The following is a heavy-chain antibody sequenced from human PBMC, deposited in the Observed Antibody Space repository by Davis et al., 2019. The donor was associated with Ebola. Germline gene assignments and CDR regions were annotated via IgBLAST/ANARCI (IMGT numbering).Heavy chain of an antibody. J-gene: IGHJ4*02. CDR2: IYYSGST. CDR3: ARQFKDIVLMVYAPYYFDY. Sequence: MPSETLSLTCTVSGGSVSNYYWSWIRQPPGKGLEWIGYIYYSGSTNYNPSLKSRVTISVDTSKNQFSLKLSSVTAADTAVYYCARQFKDIVLMVYAPYYFDYWGQGTLVTVSS. V-gene: IGHV4-59*08. CDR1: GGSVSNYY. D-gene: IGHD2-8*01.